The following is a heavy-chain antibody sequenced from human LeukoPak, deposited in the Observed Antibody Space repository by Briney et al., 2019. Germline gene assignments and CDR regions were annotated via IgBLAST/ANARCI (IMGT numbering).Heavy chain of an antibody. V-gene: IGHV4-39*01. D-gene: IGHD3-22*01. CDR2: IYYSGST. CDR3: ARHGTGSWLFFCYMDV. Sequence: SETLPLTCTVSGGSISSSSYYWGWIRQPPGKGLEWIGSIYYSGSTYYNPSLKSRVTISVDTSKNQFSLKLSSVTAADTAVYYCARHGTGSWLFFCYMDVWGKGTTVTVSS. CDR1: GGSISSSSYY. J-gene: IGHJ6*03.